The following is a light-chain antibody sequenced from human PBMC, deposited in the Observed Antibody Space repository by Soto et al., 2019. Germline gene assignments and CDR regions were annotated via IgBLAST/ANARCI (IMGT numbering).Light chain of an antibody. CDR1: SSDVDIYNY. J-gene: IGLJ2*01. V-gene: IGLV2-14*01. CDR3: SSYTNTITV. CDR2: EVT. Sequence: QSALTQPASVSGSPGQSITISCTGTSSDVDIYNYVSWYQHHPGKAPKLMIYEVTKRPSGVSNRFSGSKSGNSASLTISGLQAEDEANYYCSSYTNTITVFGGGTKLTVL.